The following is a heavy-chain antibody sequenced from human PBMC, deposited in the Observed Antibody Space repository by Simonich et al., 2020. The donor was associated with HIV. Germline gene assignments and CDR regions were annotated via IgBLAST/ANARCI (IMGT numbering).Heavy chain of an antibody. CDR3: ARAFIVGDLGGAFNI. V-gene: IGHV4-34*01. J-gene: IGHJ3*02. CDR2: INHSEST. CDR1: GGSFSAYY. D-gene: IGHD1-26*01. Sequence: QVQLQQWGAGLLKPSETLSLTCAVYGGSFSAYYWSWVRQPPGKGLEWIGEINHSESTNDNPSLKSRVTISLDTSKNQFSLKLSSVTAADTAVYYCARAFIVGDLGGAFNIWGQGTMVTVSS.